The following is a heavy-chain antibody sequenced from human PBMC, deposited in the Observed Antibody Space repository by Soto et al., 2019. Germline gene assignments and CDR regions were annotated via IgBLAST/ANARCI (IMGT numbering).Heavy chain of an antibody. Sequence: EVQLLESGGGLVQSGGSLRLSCAASGLNFASYAMTWIRQAPGKGLEWVSATSGDAANTQYADSVKGRFTMSRDNSKKTLYLQMNSPRAEDRAVYFCAKYITAATRDFDLWGRGTLVTVSS. J-gene: IGHJ2*01. D-gene: IGHD1-20*01. V-gene: IGHV3-23*01. CDR1: GLNFASYA. CDR3: AKYITAATRDFDL. CDR2: TSGDAANT.